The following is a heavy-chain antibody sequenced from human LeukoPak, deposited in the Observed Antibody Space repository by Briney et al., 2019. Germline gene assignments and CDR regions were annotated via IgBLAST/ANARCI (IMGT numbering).Heavy chain of an antibody. D-gene: IGHD4-17*01. Sequence: SETLSLTCTVSGGSISSSSYYWSWIRQPAGKGLEWIGRIYTSGNTNYNPSLKSRVTISVDTSKNQFSLKLSSVTAADTAVYYCARVHDYGPHFDYWGQGTLVTVSS. V-gene: IGHV4-61*02. J-gene: IGHJ4*02. CDR3: ARVHDYGPHFDY. CDR2: IYTSGNT. CDR1: GGSISSSSYY.